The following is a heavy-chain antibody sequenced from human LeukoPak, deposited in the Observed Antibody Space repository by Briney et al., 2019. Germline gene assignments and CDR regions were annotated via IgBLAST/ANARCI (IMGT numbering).Heavy chain of an antibody. J-gene: IGHJ4*02. Sequence: GGSLRLSCAASGFTVSNDYISWVRQAPGKGLEWVASIKQDGREKFYADSVKGRFTISRDNAKNSLYLQVNSLRAEDTAVYYCARVPGRTRYFDSWGQGILVTVSS. CDR2: IKQDGREK. V-gene: IGHV3-7*02. CDR3: ARVPGRTRYFDS. CDR1: GFTVSNDY. D-gene: IGHD1-26*01.